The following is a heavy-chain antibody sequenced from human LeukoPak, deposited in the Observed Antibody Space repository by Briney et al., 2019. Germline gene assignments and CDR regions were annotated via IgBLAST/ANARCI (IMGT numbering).Heavy chain of an antibody. CDR2: ISGSGGST. J-gene: IGHJ3*02. Sequence: GGSLRLSCAASGFTFSSYGMSWVRQAPGKGLEWVSAISGSGGSTYYADSVKGRFTISRDNSKNTLYLQMNSLRAEDTAVYYCAKVGPGQFRGVKAYAFDIWGQGTMVTVSS. D-gene: IGHD3-10*01. CDR3: AKVGPGQFRGVKAYAFDI. CDR1: GFTFSSYG. V-gene: IGHV3-23*01.